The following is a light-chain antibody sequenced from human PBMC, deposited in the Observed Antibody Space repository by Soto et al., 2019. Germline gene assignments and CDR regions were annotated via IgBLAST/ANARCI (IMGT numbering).Light chain of an antibody. J-gene: IGKJ4*02. V-gene: IGKV3-11*01. CDR3: QQRSNWPALT. CDR2: DAS. CDR1: QYVKSY. Sequence: EIVLTQSPATLSLSPGERATLSCRASQYVKSYLAWYQQKPGQAPRLLIYDASIRATGIPDRFSGSGSGTDFTLTISSLEPEDFAVYYCQQRSNWPALTFGGGTKVEI.